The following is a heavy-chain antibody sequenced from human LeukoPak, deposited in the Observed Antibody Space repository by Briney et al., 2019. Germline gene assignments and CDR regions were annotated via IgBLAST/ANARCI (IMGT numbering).Heavy chain of an antibody. Sequence: QSGGSLRLSCAASGFTFSSYEMNWVRQAPGKGLEWISYISSSGSSMQYADSVRGRFTISRDNAKNSLYLQLNSLRAEDTAVYYCARDDYYYMDVWGKGTTVIISS. CDR2: ISSSGSSM. V-gene: IGHV3-48*03. CDR1: GFTFSSYE. J-gene: IGHJ6*03. CDR3: ARDDYYYMDV.